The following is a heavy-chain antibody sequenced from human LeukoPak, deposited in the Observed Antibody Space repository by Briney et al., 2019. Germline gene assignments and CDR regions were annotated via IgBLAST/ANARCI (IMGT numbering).Heavy chain of an antibody. CDR3: AKERIAVRPGWFDP. CDR2: ILYDGSNK. D-gene: IGHD6-6*01. V-gene: IGHV3-30*02. Sequence: GGSLRLSCAASGFTFSRYDMHCVRQAPGKGLEGVAFILYDGSNKYYADSVKGRFTISRDNSKDTLYLQMDSLRADDTAVYYCAKERIAVRPGWFDPWGQGTLVTVSS. CDR1: GFTFSRYD. J-gene: IGHJ5*02.